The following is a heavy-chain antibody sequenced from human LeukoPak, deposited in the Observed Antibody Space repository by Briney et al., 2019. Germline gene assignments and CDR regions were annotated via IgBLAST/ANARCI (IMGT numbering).Heavy chain of an antibody. Sequence: SETLSLTCTVSGGSISSRSSYWGWIRQPPGKGLEWIVSIYYSGSTYHNPSLKSRVTISVDTSKNQFSLKLSSVTAADTAVYYCARVQPYSSAWYDNWFDPWGQGTLVTVSS. V-gene: IGHV4-39*01. CDR3: ARVQPYSSAWYDNWFDP. CDR2: IYYSGST. CDR1: GGSISSRSSY. J-gene: IGHJ5*02. D-gene: IGHD6-19*01.